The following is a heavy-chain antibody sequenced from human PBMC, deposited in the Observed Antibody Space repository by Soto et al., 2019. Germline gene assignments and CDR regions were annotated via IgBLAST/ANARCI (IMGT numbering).Heavy chain of an antibody. CDR2: ISYDGSNK. CDR1: GFTFSSYA. V-gene: IGHV3-30-3*01. D-gene: IGHD6-19*01. CDR3: ARDRYSSGCTDY. Sequence: QVQLVESGGGVVQPGRSLRLSCAASGFTFSSYAMHWVRKAPGKGLEWVAVISYDGSNKYYADSVKGRFTISRDNSKNTLYLQMNSLRAEDTAVYYCARDRYSSGCTDYWGQGTLVTVSS. J-gene: IGHJ4*02.